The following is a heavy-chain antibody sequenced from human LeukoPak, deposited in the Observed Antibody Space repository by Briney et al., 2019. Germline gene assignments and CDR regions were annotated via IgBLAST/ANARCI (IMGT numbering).Heavy chain of an antibody. V-gene: IGHV3-23*01. Sequence: GGSLRLSCAASGFTFSSYAMSWVRQAPGKGLEWVSAISGSGGSTYYADSVKGRFTISRDNSKNTLYLQMNSLRAEDTAVYYCARGFITMIVVDAPQSPFDYWGQGTLVTVSS. CDR2: ISGSGGST. J-gene: IGHJ4*02. D-gene: IGHD3-22*01. CDR1: GFTFSSYA. CDR3: ARGFITMIVVDAPQSPFDY.